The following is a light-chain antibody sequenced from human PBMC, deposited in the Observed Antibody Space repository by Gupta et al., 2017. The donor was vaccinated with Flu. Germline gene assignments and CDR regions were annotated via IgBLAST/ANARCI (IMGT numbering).Light chain of an antibody. V-gene: IGLV7-43*01. CDR1: TGAVTSDHY. Sequence: QTVVTQEPSLTVSPGGTVTLTCASSTGAVTSDHYPNWFQQKPGQPPRPLIYSTRSKHSWTPARFSGSLLGGKAALTLSGVQPEDEADYYCLLYFRDAVVFGGGTKLIVL. CDR3: LLYFRDAVV. CDR2: STR. J-gene: IGLJ2*01.